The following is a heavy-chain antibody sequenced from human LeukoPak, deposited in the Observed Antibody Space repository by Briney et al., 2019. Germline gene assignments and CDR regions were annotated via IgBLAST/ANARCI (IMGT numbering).Heavy chain of an antibody. D-gene: IGHD3-22*01. V-gene: IGHV4-59*08. Sequence: PSETLSLTCTVSGGSISSYYWSWIRQPPGKGLEWIGYIYYSGSTNYNPCLKSRVTISVDTSKNQFSLKLSSVTAADTAVYYCARHDRATYPDYWGQGTLVTVSS. CDR2: IYYSGST. CDR3: ARHDRATYPDY. CDR1: GGSISSYY. J-gene: IGHJ4*02.